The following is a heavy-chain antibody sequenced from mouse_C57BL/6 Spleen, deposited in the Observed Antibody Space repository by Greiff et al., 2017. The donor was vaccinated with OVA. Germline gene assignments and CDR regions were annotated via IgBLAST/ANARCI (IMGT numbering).Heavy chain of an antibody. CDR2: ISDGGSYT. J-gene: IGHJ3*01. D-gene: IGHD2-12*01. V-gene: IGHV5-4*01. Sequence: EVQGVESGGGLVKPGGSLKLSCAASGFTFSSYAMSWVRQTPEKRLEWVATISDGGSYTYYPENVKGRFTISRDNAKNNLYLQMSHLKSEDTAMYYCARDYDGFAYWGQGTLVTVSA. CDR1: GFTFSSYA. CDR3: ARDYDGFAY.